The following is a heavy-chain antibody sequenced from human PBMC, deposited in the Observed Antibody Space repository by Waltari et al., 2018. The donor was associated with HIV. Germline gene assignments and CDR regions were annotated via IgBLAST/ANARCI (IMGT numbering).Heavy chain of an antibody. Sequence: QVQLVESGGGVLQPGGSLTLPCGASGFPFSGGDMHWVRQAQGKGVVWVSYIVSEGSSKTYAESVKGRFPNSMDNSKNTIYLQMNRLRPEDTAVYFCDKNGATLTTSSYYYYYGMDVWGQGTTVTVSS. V-gene: IGHV3-30*02. CDR3: DKNGATLTTSSYYYYYGMDV. J-gene: IGHJ6*02. CDR2: IVSEGSSK. D-gene: IGHD4-4*01. CDR1: GFPFSGGD.